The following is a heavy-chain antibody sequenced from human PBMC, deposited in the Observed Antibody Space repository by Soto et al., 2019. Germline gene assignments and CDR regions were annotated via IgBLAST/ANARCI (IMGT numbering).Heavy chain of an antibody. CDR1: GFTFSSYW. CDR2: IKQDGSEK. J-gene: IGHJ6*02. CDR3: ARGILRYFDWLLAGYYYYYYGMDV. V-gene: IGHV3-7*01. Sequence: PGGSLRLSCAASGFTFSSYWMSWVRQAPGKGLEWVANIKQDGSEKYYVDSVKGRFTISRDNAKNSLYLQMNSLRAEDTAVYYCARGILRYFDWLLAGYYYYYYGMDVWGQGTTVTVSS. D-gene: IGHD3-9*01.